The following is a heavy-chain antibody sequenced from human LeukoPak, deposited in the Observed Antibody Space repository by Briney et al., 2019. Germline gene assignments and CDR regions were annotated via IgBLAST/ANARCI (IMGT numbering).Heavy chain of an antibody. CDR3: ASLYSNPNYYYYMDV. CDR1: GFTFSSYW. CDR2: IKQDGSEK. D-gene: IGHD3-16*01. V-gene: IGHV3-7*01. Sequence: GGSLRLSCAASGFTFSSYWMSWVRQAPGKGLEWVANIKQDGSEKYYVDSVKGRFTISRDNAKNSLYLQVNSLRAEDTAVYYCASLYSNPNYYYYMDVWGKGTTVTVSS. J-gene: IGHJ6*03.